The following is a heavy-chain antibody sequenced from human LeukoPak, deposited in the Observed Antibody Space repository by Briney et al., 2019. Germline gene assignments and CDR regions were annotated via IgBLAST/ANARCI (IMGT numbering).Heavy chain of an antibody. CDR2: INHSGST. Sequence: SETLSLTCAVYGGSFSGYYWSWIRQPPGKGLEWIGEINHSGSTNYNPSLKSRVTISVDTSKNQFSLKLSSVTAADTAVYHCAGLVVGTATIDYWGQGTLVTVSS. CDR3: AGLVVGTATIDY. D-gene: IGHD2-21*02. CDR1: GGSFSGYY. J-gene: IGHJ4*02. V-gene: IGHV4-34*01.